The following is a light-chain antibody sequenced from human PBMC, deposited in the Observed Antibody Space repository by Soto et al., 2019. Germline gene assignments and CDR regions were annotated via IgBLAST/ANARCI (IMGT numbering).Light chain of an antibody. J-gene: IGKJ4*01. CDR3: QSLNRFPHS. CDR1: QDISSY. V-gene: IGKV1-9*01. CDR2: LAS. Sequence: HLTQSPSTLSASVGDRVTITCRASQDISSYLAWYQQKPGKAPKLLIYLASTLHSGVPSSFSGSGSGTDFSLTISSLQPEDAATYYCQSLNRFPHSFGGGTKVDIK.